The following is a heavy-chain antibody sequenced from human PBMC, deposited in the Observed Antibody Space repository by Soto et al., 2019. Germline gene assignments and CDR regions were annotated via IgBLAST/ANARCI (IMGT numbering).Heavy chain of an antibody. Sequence: QLQLQESGPGLVKPSETLSLTCTVSGGSISSSSYYWGWIRQPPGKGLEWIGSIYYSGSTYYNPYLKSRVTRSVDTSKNQFSLKLSSVTAADTAVYYCARPPGRDGYKWYDYWGQGTLVTVSS. J-gene: IGHJ4*02. D-gene: IGHD5-12*01. V-gene: IGHV4-39*01. CDR2: IYYSGST. CDR1: GGSISSSSYY. CDR3: ARPPGRDGYKWYDY.